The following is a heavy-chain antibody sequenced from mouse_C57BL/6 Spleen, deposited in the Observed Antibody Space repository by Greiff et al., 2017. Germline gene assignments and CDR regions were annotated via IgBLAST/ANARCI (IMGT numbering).Heavy chain of an antibody. J-gene: IGHJ2*01. CDR1: GYAFSSSW. CDR3: VCLCSRDFYFDY. Sequence: QVQLQQSGPELVKPGASVKISCKASGYAFSSSWMNWVKQRPGKGLEWIGRIYPGDGDTNYNGKFKGKATLTADKSSSTAYMQLSSLTSEDSAVYFCVCLCSRDFYFDYWGQGTTLTVSS. V-gene: IGHV1-82*01. CDR2: IYPGDGDT.